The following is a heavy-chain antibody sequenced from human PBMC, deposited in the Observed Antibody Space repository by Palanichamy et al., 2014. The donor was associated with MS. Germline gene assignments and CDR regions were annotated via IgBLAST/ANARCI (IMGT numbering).Heavy chain of an antibody. J-gene: IGHJ5*02. CDR1: GGSISSGSYY. D-gene: IGHD7-27*01. Sequence: QVQLQESGPGLVKPSQTLSLTCTVSGGSISSGSYYWSWIRQPAGKGLEWIGRIDTSGSTNYNPSLKSRVTMSVDTSKNQFSLKLSSVTAADTAVYYCASSRTGDGSAWGQGTLVTVSS. V-gene: IGHV4-61*02. CDR2: IDTSGST. CDR3: ASSRTGDGSA.